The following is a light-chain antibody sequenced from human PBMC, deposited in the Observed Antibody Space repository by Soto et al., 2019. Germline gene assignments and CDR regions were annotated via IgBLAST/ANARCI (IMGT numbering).Light chain of an antibody. J-gene: IGKJ3*01. CDR2: WAS. V-gene: IGKV4-1*01. CDR1: QTVLYRSNSKNF. CDR3: QQYYITPFT. Sequence: DIVMTQSPDSLAVSLGERATINCKSSQTVLYRSNSKNFVAWYQQKPGQPPKLLIYWASTRESGVPDRFSGSGSGIDFTLTISSLQAEDVAVYYCQQYYITPFTFGPGTKVDI.